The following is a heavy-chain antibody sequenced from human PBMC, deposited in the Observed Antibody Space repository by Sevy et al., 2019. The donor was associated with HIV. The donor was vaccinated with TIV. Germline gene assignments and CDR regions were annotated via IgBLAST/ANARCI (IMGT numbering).Heavy chain of an antibody. CDR1: GGTFSSYA. J-gene: IGHJ4*02. Sequence: ASVKVSCKASGGTFSSYAISWVRQAPGQGLEWMGGIIPIFGTANYAQKFQGRVTITADESTSTAYMELSSLRSEDTAVYYCAREHYGATNKLDYWGQGTLVTVSS. V-gene: IGHV1-69*13. CDR2: IIPIFGTA. CDR3: AREHYGATNKLDY. D-gene: IGHD3-16*01.